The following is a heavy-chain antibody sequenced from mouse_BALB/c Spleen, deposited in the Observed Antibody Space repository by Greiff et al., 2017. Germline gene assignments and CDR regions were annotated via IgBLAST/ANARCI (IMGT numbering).Heavy chain of an antibody. CDR2: IDPANGNT. V-gene: IGHV14-3*02. CDR3: ARRGMIKSYAMDY. CDR1: GFNIKDTY. D-gene: IGHD2-4*01. Sequence: EVQLQQSGAELVKPGASVKLSCTASGFNIKDTYMHWVTQRPEQGLEWIGRIDPANGNTKYDPKFQGKATITADTSSNTAYLQLSSLTSEDTAVYYCARRGMIKSYAMDYWGQGTSVTVSS. J-gene: IGHJ4*01.